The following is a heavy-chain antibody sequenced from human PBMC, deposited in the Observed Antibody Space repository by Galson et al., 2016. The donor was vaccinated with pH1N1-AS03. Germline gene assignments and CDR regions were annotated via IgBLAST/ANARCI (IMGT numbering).Heavy chain of an antibody. D-gene: IGHD4-17*01. CDR3: AGHLYGDYVGWFDP. CDR2: IYYSGST. J-gene: IGHJ5*02. CDR1: GGSISTSSYY. Sequence: ETLSLTCTVSGGSISTSSYYWGWIRQPPGEGLEWIGSIYYSGSTYYNPSLKSRVTISVDTTNNQFSLKLSSVTAADTAVYYCAGHLYGDYVGWFDPWGQGTLVTVSS. V-gene: IGHV4-39*01.